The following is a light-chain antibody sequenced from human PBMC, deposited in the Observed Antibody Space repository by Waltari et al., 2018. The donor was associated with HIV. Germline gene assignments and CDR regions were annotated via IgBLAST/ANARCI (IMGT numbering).Light chain of an antibody. V-gene: IGLV1-44*01. CDR1: SSNIGSKT. CDR3: AAWEDSLNGPNYV. J-gene: IGLJ1*01. CDR2: SNN. Sequence: QSVLTQPSSASGAPGQSVIISCSGSSSNIGSKTVNWYRQLPGTAPKLLIYSNNQRPSGVPDRFSGSKSGTSASLAISGLQSGDEADYYCAAWEDSLNGPNYVFGSGTTVTVL.